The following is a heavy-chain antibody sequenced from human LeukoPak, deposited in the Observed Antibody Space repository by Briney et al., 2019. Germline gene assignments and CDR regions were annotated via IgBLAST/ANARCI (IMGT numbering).Heavy chain of an antibody. CDR1: GYTFTGYY. CDR2: INPNSDGT. D-gene: IGHD3-9*01. CDR3: ARVGDYDILTGYPTRRWRNWFDP. J-gene: IGHJ5*02. V-gene: IGHV1-2*02. Sequence: ASVKVSCKASGYTFTGYYMHWVRQAPGQGLEWMGWINPNSDGTNYAQKFQGRVTMTRDTSISTAYMELSRLRSDDTAVYYCARVGDYDILTGYPTRRWRNWFDPWGQGTLVTVSS.